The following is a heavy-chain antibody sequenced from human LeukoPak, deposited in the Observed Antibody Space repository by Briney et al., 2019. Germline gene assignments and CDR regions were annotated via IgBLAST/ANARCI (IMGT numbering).Heavy chain of an antibody. CDR2: ISSSSSYI. CDR3: AREDRSWYYDFWSGPRDFDY. D-gene: IGHD3-3*01. J-gene: IGHJ4*02. V-gene: IGHV3-21*01. CDR1: GFTFSSYS. Sequence: PGGSLRLSCAASGFTFSSYSMNWVRQAPGKGLEWVSSISSSSSYIYYADSVKGRFTISRDNAKNSLYLQMNSLRAEDTAVYYCAREDRSWYYDFWSGPRDFDYWGRGTLVTVSS.